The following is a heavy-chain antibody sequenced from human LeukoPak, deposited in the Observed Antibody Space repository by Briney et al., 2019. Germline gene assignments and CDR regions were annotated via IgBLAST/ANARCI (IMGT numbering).Heavy chain of an antibody. J-gene: IGHJ4*02. Sequence: PGGSLRLSCAASGFTFSNYGMNWVRQAPGKGLEWVSYISSGSRTMNYADSVKGRFTVSRDKAKNSLYLQMNSLRAEDTAVYYCARGGSSRPDYWGQGTLVTVSS. V-gene: IGHV3-48*01. CDR2: ISSGSRTM. CDR3: ARGGSSRPDY. CDR1: GFTFSNYG.